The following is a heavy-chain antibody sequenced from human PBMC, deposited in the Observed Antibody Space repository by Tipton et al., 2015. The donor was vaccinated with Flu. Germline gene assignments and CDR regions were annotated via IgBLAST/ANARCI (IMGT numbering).Heavy chain of an antibody. CDR2: ISRGSTYI. J-gene: IGHJ4*02. V-gene: IGHV3-21*01. Sequence: SLRLSCAASGFTFSTYSMSWVRQSAGKGLEWVSFISRGSTYIYYADSVRGRFTISRDNPKNSLYLQMNSLRAEDTAVYYCARTRGGYCTATACFADYFDYWGQGALVTVSS. CDR1: GFTFSTYS. D-gene: IGHD2-8*02. CDR3: ARTRGGYCTATACFADYFDY.